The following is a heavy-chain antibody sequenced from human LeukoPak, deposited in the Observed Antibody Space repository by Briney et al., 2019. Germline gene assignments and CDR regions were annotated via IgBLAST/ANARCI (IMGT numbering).Heavy chain of an antibody. J-gene: IGHJ6*02. V-gene: IGHV3-23*01. Sequence: GGSLTLSCAASGFTFSNYAMSWVRQAPGKGLEWVSGINGIGASTYYADSVKGRFTISRDDSKNTMYLQMNSLRAEDTAVYYCAKDRPNGMDVWGQGTTVTVSS. CDR2: INGIGAST. CDR1: GFTFSNYA. CDR3: AKDRPNGMDV.